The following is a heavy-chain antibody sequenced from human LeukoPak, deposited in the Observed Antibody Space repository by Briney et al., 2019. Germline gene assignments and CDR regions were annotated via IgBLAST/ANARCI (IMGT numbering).Heavy chain of an antibody. D-gene: IGHD3-22*01. Sequence: SETLSLTCTVSGGPISSYYWSWIRQPPGKGLEWIGYIYTSGSTNYNPSLKSRVTISVDTSKNQFSLKLSSVTAADTAAYYCARGRITMIVPDAFDIWGQGTMVTVSS. CDR1: GGPISSYY. CDR3: ARGRITMIVPDAFDI. J-gene: IGHJ3*02. CDR2: IYTSGST. V-gene: IGHV4-4*09.